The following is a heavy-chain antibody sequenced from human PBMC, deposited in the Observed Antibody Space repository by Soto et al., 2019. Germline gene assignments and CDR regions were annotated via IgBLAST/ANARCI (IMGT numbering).Heavy chain of an antibody. CDR3: AKSEPCGSGSYYVDS. CDR1: GDSISSDY. D-gene: IGHD1-26*01. CDR2: IYYSGST. V-gene: IGHV4-59*12. J-gene: IGHJ4*02. Sequence: SETLSLTCTVSGDSISSDYWSWIRQPPGKGLEWIGYIYYSGSTNYNPSLKSRVSISVDTSKNQFSLKLSSVSAADTAIYCCAKSEPCGSGSYYVDSWGQGTQVTVSS.